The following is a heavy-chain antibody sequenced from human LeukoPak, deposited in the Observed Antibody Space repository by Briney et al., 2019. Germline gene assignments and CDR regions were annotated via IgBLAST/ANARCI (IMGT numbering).Heavy chain of an antibody. V-gene: IGHV3-48*04. CDR2: ISSSSTI. D-gene: IGHD1-26*01. CDR1: GFTFSSYS. CDR3: ARGLVGAVDY. Sequence: GGSLRLSCAASGFTFSSYSMNWVRQAPGKGLEWVSYISSSSTIYYADSVKGRFTISRDNAKNSLYLQMNSLRAEDTAVYYCARGLVGAVDYWGQGTLVTVSS. J-gene: IGHJ4*02.